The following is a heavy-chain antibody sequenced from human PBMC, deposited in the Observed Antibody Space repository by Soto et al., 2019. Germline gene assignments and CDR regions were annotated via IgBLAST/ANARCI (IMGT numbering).Heavy chain of an antibody. CDR3: ARDRQYEPLPY. J-gene: IGHJ4*02. Sequence: QVQLVQSGTEVKKPGASVMVSCKASGYTFAYYGITWVRQAPGQPLEWMGWVSANNRVTNYAQKFQDRVTMTADTSTSTAYMELKSLSSDDTAMYFCARDRQYEPLPYWGQGTLVIV. D-gene: IGHD2-8*01. CDR2: VSANNRVT. CDR1: GYTFAYYG. V-gene: IGHV1-18*01.